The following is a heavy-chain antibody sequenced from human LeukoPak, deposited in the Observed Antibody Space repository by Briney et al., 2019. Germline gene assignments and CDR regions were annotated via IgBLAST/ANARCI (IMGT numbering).Heavy chain of an antibody. CDR2: IYPGDSDT. CDR1: GYSFTGQW. D-gene: IGHD2-15*01. J-gene: IGHJ4*02. CDR3: ARRMWRDHIDN. V-gene: IGHV5-51*01. Sequence: GESLKISCKGSGYSFTGQWIAWVRQMPGKGPEYMGIIYPGDSDTRYSPSFQGQATISVDKSINTAYLQWSSLKASDSAMYFCARRMWRDHIDNWGQGTLVTVSS.